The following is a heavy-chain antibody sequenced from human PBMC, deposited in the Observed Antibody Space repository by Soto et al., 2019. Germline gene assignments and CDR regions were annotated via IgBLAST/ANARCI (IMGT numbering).Heavy chain of an antibody. CDR1: GFSFSSTW. D-gene: IGHD3-10*01. J-gene: IGHJ4*02. CDR2: IKSKTDGGTI. Sequence: EVQLVESGGGLVKPGGSLRLSCAASGFSFSSTWMNWVRQGPGKGLEWVGRIKSKTDGGTIDYAAPVKGRFTISRDDSKNTLYLQMNSLKTEDTAVYYCTTPDPDVIYNWGQGALGTVSS. V-gene: IGHV3-15*07. CDR3: TTPDPDVIYN.